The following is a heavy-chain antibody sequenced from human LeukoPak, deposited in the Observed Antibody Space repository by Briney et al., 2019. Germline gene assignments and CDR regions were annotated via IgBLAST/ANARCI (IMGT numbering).Heavy chain of an antibody. D-gene: IGHD2-2*01. V-gene: IGHV4-61*01. Sequence: SETLSLTCTVSGGSISSNNYYWRWIRQPPGKGLELIGYIYYSGSTNYNPSLKSRVTISVDTSKNQFSLKLSSVTAADTAVYYCARVGYCSSTSCYYWHAFDIWGQGTMVTVSS. CDR3: ARVGYCSSTSCYYWHAFDI. J-gene: IGHJ3*02. CDR1: GGSISSNNYY. CDR2: IYYSGST.